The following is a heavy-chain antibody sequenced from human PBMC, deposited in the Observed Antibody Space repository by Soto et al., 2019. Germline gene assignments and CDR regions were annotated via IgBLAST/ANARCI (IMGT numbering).Heavy chain of an antibody. V-gene: IGHV1-18*01. D-gene: IGHD3-9*01. J-gene: IGHJ4*02. Sequence: QVRLVQSGAEVKKHGASVKVSCKTHGYDFTKSGINWVRPAPGQGLEWMGWISAYNGNIVYAQNFRGRDTLTTDTSTVSAYMELRTLRSDDTAVYYCSRGQDILTGWKFTLWGQGTLVTGSS. CDR3: SRGQDILTGWKFTL. CDR2: ISAYNGNI. CDR1: GYDFTKSG.